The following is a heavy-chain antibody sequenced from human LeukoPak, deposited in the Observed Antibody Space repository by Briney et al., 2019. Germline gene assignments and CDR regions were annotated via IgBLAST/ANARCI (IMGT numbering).Heavy chain of an antibody. J-gene: IGHJ4*02. D-gene: IGHD2-2*01. CDR3: AGPPRYCSSTSCSFDY. V-gene: IGHV1-18*01. CDR2: ISAYNGNT. CDR1: GYTFTSYG. Sequence: ASVKVSCKASGYTFTSYGISWVRQAPGQGLEWMGWISAYNGNTNYARKLQGRVTMTTDTSTSTAYMELRSLRSEDTAVYYCAGPPRYCSSTSCSFDYWGQGTLVTVS.